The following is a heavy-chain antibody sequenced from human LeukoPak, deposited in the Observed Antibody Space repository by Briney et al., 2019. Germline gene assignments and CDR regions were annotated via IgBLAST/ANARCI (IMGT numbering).Heavy chain of an antibody. CDR1: GFTLSSYA. CDR2: ISGSGGST. V-gene: IGHV3-23*01. J-gene: IGHJ3*02. D-gene: IGHD5-24*01. Sequence: GGSLRLSCAASGFTLSSYAMSWVRQAPGKGLEWVSAISGSGGSTYYADSVKGRFTISRDNSKNTLYLQMNSLRAEDTAVYYCATSEEISYAFDICGQGTVVTVSS. CDR3: ATSEEISYAFDI.